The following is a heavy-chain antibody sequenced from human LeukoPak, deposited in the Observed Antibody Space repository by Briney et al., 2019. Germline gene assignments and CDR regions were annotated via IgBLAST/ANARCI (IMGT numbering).Heavy chain of an antibody. D-gene: IGHD3-22*01. CDR1: GFTFSSYE. CDR2: IRYDGSNK. J-gene: IGHJ4*02. CDR3: AKDSYYYDSSGYYYDY. Sequence: QPGGSLRLSCAASGFTFSSYEMNWVRQAPGKGLEWVAFIRYDGSNKYYADSVKGRFTISRDNSKNTLYLQMNSLRAEDTAVYYCAKDSYYYDSSGYYYDYWGQGTLVTVSS. V-gene: IGHV3-30*02.